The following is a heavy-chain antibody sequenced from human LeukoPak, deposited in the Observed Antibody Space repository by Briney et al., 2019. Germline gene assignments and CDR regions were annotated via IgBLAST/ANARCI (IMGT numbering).Heavy chain of an antibody. CDR3: ATSLTPSGWYRSLTPYYYYYMDV. D-gene: IGHD6-19*01. Sequence: ASVKVSCKASGYTFTSYDINWVRQATGQGLEWMGWMNPNSGNTGYAQKFQGRVTMTRNTSISTAYMELSSLRSEATAVYYCATSLTPSGWYRSLTPYYYYYMDVWGKGTTVTVSS. CDR1: GYTFTSYD. V-gene: IGHV1-8*01. J-gene: IGHJ6*03. CDR2: MNPNSGNT.